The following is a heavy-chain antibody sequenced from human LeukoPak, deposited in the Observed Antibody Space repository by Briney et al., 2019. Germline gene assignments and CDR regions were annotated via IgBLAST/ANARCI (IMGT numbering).Heavy chain of an antibody. CDR1: GGTFSSYA. Sequence: ASVKVSCKASGGTFSSYAISWVRQAPGQGLEWMGGIIPIFGTANYAQKLQGRVTITTDESTSTAYMELSSLRSEDTAVYYCARASLTTHSSSWEPFDYWGQGTLVTVSS. CDR3: ARASLTTHSSSWEPFDY. V-gene: IGHV1-69*05. CDR2: IIPIFGTA. D-gene: IGHD6-13*01. J-gene: IGHJ4*02.